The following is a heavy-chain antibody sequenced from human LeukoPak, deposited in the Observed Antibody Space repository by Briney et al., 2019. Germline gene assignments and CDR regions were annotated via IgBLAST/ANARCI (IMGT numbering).Heavy chain of an antibody. V-gene: IGHV1-69*06. Sequence: ASVKVSCKASGGTFSSYAISWVRQAPGQGLEWMGGIIPIFGTANYAQKFQGRVTITADKSTSTAYMELSSLRSEDTAVYYCARCSPGDSSNFYAVLQYWGQGTQVTVST. CDR3: ARCSPGDSSNFYAVLQY. D-gene: IGHD3-22*01. CDR2: IIPIFGTA. CDR1: GGTFSSYA. J-gene: IGHJ4*02.